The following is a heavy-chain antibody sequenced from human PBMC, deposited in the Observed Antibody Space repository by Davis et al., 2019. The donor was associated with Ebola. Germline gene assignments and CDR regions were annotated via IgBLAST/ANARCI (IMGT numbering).Heavy chain of an antibody. CDR2: TYYRSKWYT. CDR3: AKLGEGDYRPYGHYGMDV. V-gene: IGHV6-1*01. J-gene: IGHJ6*04. D-gene: IGHD4-17*01. Sequence: SQTLSLTCVISGDSVSRKGGAWNWIRQSPSRGLEWLGRTYYRSKWYTDYAVSVKSRITIIPDTSKNQFSLQLKSVTPEDTAVYYCAKLGEGDYRPYGHYGMDVWGKGTTVTVSS. CDR1: GDSVSRKGGA.